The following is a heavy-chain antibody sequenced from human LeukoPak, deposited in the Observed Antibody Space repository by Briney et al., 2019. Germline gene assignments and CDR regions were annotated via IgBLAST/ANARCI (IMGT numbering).Heavy chain of an antibody. J-gene: IGHJ4*02. Sequence: SETLSLTCTVSGGSISSSSYYWGWIRQPPGKGLEWIGSIYYSGSTYYNPSLKSRVTISVDTSKNQFSLKLSSVTAADTAVYYCARRAFGITGIDYWGQGTLVTVPS. D-gene: IGHD1-20*01. CDR3: ARRAFGITGIDY. CDR1: GGSISSSSYY. CDR2: IYYSGST. V-gene: IGHV4-39*01.